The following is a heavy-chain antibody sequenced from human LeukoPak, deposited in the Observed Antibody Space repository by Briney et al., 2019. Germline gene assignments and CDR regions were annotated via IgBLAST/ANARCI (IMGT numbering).Heavy chain of an antibody. D-gene: IGHD3-22*01. CDR3: ARDRGRYYDSSGDNY. V-gene: IGHV3-66*02. CDR2: IYSGGST. Sequence: PGGSLRLSCAASGFTVSSNYMSWVRQAPGKGLEWVSVIYSGGSTYYADSVKGRSTISRDNSKNTLYLQMNSLRAEDTAVYYCARDRGRYYDSSGDNYWGQGTLVTVSS. J-gene: IGHJ4*02. CDR1: GFTVSSNY.